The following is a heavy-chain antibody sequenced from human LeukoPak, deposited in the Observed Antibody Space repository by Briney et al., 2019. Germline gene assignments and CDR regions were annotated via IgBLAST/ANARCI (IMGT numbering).Heavy chain of an antibody. J-gene: IGHJ4*02. CDR1: GFTFSGSA. D-gene: IGHD6-13*01. V-gene: IGHV3-73*01. CDR3: TSRIPIAAAGRDF. CDR2: IRSKANSYAT. Sequence: PGGSLRLSCAASGFTFSGSAMHWVRQASGKGLEWVGRIRSKANSYATAYAASVKGRFTISRDDSENTAYLQMNSLKTEDTAVYYCTSRIPIAAAGRDFWGQGTLVTVSS.